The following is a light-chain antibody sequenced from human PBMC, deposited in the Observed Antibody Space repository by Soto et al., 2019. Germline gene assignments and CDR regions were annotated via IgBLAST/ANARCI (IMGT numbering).Light chain of an antibody. J-gene: IGKJ1*01. Sequence: ETVLTQSPGTLSLSPGDRATLSCRASQTVSSNFLALFQQKPGQAPRLLIYTASNRAAGIPDRFSGSGSGTDFTLTISRLEPEDFAVYYCQQYGNSPQTFGQGTKVDIK. CDR2: TAS. CDR1: QTVSSNF. V-gene: IGKV3-20*01. CDR3: QQYGNSPQT.